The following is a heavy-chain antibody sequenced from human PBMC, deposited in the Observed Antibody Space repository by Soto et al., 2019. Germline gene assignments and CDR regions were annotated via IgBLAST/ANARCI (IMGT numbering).Heavy chain of an antibody. J-gene: IGHJ6*02. CDR3: ARDMAAAGTHYYYYYGMDV. D-gene: IGHD6-13*01. CDR2: ISAYNGNT. Sequence: GAAAKVSCKYSCYTFTSYGISLLRQAPGQWREWMGWISAYNGNTNYAQKLQGRVTMTTDTSTSTAYMELRSMRSDDTAVYYCARDMAAAGTHYYYYYGMDVWGQGTTVTVSS. CDR1: CYTFTSYG. V-gene: IGHV1-18*01.